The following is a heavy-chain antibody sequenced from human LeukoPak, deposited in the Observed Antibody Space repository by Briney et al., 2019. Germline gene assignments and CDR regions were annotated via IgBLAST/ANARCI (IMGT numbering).Heavy chain of an antibody. CDR1: GFSFSTYT. Sequence: GGSLRLSCAASGFSFSTYTMNWVRQAPGKGLEWVSYISSSSDTLLYADSVKGRFIISRDNAKNSLFLQMNSLRAEDTAVYYCASNSKIRGKGTDYWGQETLVTVSS. CDR3: ASNSKIRGKGTDY. V-gene: IGHV3-48*04. CDR2: ISSSSDTL. D-gene: IGHD2/OR15-2a*01. J-gene: IGHJ4*02.